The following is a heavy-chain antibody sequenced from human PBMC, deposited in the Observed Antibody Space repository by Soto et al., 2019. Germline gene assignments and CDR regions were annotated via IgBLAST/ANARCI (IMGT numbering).Heavy chain of an antibody. CDR1: GGSISSSSYY. J-gene: IGHJ6*02. CDR3: ARRGELRSTRYYGMDV. V-gene: IGHV4-39*01. CDR2: IYYSGST. Sequence: QLQLQESGPGLVKPSETLSLTCTVSGGSISSSSYYWGWIRQPPGKGLEGIGSIYYSGSTYYNPSLKSRVTISVDTSKNQFSLKLSSVTAADTAVYYCARRGELRSTRYYGMDVWGQGTTVTVSS. D-gene: IGHD1-26*01.